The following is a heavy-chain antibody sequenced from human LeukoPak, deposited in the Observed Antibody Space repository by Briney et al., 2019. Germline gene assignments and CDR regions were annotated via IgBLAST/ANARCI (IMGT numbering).Heavy chain of an antibody. CDR2: INHRGST. Sequence: SETLSHTCAVYGGSFSCYYWCWTRQPPGKGREWSGEINHRGSTNYNPPLKSRINISVDTSKNQYSLKLSSVTAADTAVYYCARGPNSGSDYWRQGTLVTVSS. CDR3: ARGPNSGSDY. J-gene: IGHJ4*02. D-gene: IGHD6-6*01. CDR1: GGSFSCYY. V-gene: IGHV4-34*01.